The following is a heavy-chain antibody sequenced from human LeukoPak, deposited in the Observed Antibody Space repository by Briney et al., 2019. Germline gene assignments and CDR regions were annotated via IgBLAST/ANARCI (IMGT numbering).Heavy chain of an antibody. J-gene: IGHJ6*03. CDR1: GFTFSSYW. V-gene: IGHV3-74*01. CDR2: INSDGSIT. Sequence: TGGSLRLSGAASGFTFSSYWMDWVRQAPGKGLVWVSRINSDGSITSYADSVKGRFTISRDNAKNTLYLQMNSLRAEDTAVYYCARGGSYDFWSGYFTGYYMDVWGKGTTVTVSS. CDR3: ARGGSYDFWSGYFTGYYMDV. D-gene: IGHD3-3*01.